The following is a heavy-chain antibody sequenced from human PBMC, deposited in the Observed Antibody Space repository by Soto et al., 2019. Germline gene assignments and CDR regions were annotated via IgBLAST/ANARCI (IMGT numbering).Heavy chain of an antibody. CDR2: VYYSGNT. Sequence: SETLSLTCTISGGSISNYYWTWIRQTPGKGLEWIGYVYYSGNTNYNPSLKSRVSISVDMSKNQFSLKLSSVTAADTAVYYCASDRTSSSLSGAFDIWGQGTMVTVSS. CDR1: GGSISNYY. CDR3: ASDRTSSSLSGAFDI. V-gene: IGHV4-59*12. D-gene: IGHD6-6*01. J-gene: IGHJ3*02.